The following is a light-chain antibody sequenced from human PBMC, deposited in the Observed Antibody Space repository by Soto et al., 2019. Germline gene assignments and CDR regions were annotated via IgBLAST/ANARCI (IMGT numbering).Light chain of an antibody. J-gene: IGKJ4*01. CDR2: AVS. V-gene: IGKV1-39*01. CDR3: QQSFFIPALT. CDR1: QSISGY. Sequence: DIQLTQSPSSLSASVGDRVTITCRASQSISGYLNWYQQQPGKAPKFLIYAVSSLQSGVPPRFSGSGSGTEFTLTISNLQAEDFATYYCQQSFFIPALTFGGGTKVEVK.